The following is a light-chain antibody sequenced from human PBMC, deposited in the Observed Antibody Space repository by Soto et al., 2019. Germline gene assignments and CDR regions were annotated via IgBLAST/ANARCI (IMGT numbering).Light chain of an antibody. CDR1: QSISNH. CDR3: QQSYSSPPT. CDR2: AAS. J-gene: IGKJ1*01. V-gene: IGKV1-39*01. Sequence: IQMTQSPSSQSASVEDRIIIACRASQSISNHLNWYQQKPGKAPKLLIFAASSLQSGVPSRFSGSRSGPDFTLTISSLQPEDFATYYCQQSYSSPPTFGQGTKVDI.